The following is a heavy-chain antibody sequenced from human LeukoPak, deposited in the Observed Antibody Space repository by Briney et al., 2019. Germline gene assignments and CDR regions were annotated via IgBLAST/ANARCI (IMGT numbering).Heavy chain of an antibody. J-gene: IGHJ1*01. CDR2: ISSGNHM. D-gene: IGHD2-2*01. CDR1: GFTFTSYA. Sequence: PGGSLRLSCVASGFTFTSYAMSWVRQAPGKGLEYVSSISSGNHMYYGDSVKGRFTISRDNARNSLFLQMNNLRGEDTAVYYCAREDCSNVRCYGASDAWGQGTLLTVSS. V-gene: IGHV3-69-1*01. CDR3: AREDCSNVRCYGASDA.